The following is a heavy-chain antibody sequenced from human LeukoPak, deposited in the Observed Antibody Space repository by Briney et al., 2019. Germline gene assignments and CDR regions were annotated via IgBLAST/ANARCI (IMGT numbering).Heavy chain of an antibody. CDR3: ARDVGYCSGGSCCAGYNWFDP. V-gene: IGHV4-61*02. D-gene: IGHD2-15*01. CDR1: GGSISSGDYY. J-gene: IGHJ5*02. Sequence: NPSETLSLTCTVSGGSISSGDYYWSWIRQPAGKGLEWIGRIYTSGSTNYNPSLKSRVTISVDTSKNQFSLKLSSVTAADTAVYYCARDVGYCSGGSCCAGYNWFDPWGQGTLVTVSS. CDR2: IYTSGST.